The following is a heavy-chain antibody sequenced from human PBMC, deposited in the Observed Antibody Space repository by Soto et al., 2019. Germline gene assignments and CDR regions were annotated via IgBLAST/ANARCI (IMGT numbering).Heavy chain of an antibody. Sequence: QVQLVESGGGVVQPGRSLRLSCAASGFTFSSYGMHWVRQAPGKGLEWVAVIWYDGSNKYYADSVKGRFTISRDNSKNTLYLLMNSLRAEDTAVYYCARDIENVAFPHMIVVVGTPDIWGQGTMVTVSS. J-gene: IGHJ3*02. V-gene: IGHV3-33*01. CDR2: IWYDGSNK. D-gene: IGHD3-22*01. CDR1: GFTFSSYG. CDR3: ARDIENVAFPHMIVVVGTPDI.